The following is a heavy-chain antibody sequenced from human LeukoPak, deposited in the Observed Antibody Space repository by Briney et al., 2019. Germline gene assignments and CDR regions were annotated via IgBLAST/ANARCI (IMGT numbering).Heavy chain of an antibody. CDR1: GGSINGYY. J-gene: IGHJ4*02. CDR2: IYYSGST. Sequence: SETLSLTCTVSGGSINGYYWSWIRQPPGKGLEWIGCIYYSGSTNYNPSLKSRVTISVDTSKNQFSLKLSSVTAADTAVYYCAREYWNDYWGQGSLVTVSS. V-gene: IGHV4-59*01. D-gene: IGHD1-1*01. CDR3: AREYWNDY.